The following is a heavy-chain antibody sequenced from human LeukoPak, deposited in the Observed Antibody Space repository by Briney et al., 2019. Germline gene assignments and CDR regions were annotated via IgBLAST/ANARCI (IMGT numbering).Heavy chain of an antibody. D-gene: IGHD3-10*01. CDR3: TRDLGSSQ. J-gene: IGHJ4*02. CDR1: GFTFSNAW. Sequence: PGGSLRPSCAASGFTFSNAWMTWVRQAPGKGLEWVGRIKGKNEGETTDYAAPVKGRFTISRDDPTNTLYLQMNSLKTEDTAMYYCTRDLGSSQWGQGTLVIVSS. V-gene: IGHV3-15*01. CDR2: IKGKNEGETT.